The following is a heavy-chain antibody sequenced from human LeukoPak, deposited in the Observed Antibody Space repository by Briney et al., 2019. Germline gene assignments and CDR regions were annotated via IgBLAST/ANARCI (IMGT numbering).Heavy chain of an antibody. Sequence: PGGSLRLSCAASGFTFSSYSTNWVRQAPGKGLEWVSSISSSSSYIYYADSVKGRFTISRDNAKNSLYLQMNSLRAEDTAVYYCAKDVRNYYGSGSYKRSDYWGQGTLVTVSS. V-gene: IGHV3-21*04. D-gene: IGHD3-10*01. CDR2: ISSSSSYI. J-gene: IGHJ4*02. CDR1: GFTFSSYS. CDR3: AKDVRNYYGSGSYKRSDY.